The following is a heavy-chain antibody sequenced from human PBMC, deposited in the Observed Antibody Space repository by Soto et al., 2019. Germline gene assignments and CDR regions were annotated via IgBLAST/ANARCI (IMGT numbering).Heavy chain of an antibody. J-gene: IGHJ5*02. CDR1: GASLSRYY. D-gene: IGHD1-26*01. CDR3: VRDGTKNLRDRFEP. CDR2: IYATGDT. V-gene: IGHV4-4*07. Sequence: ETLSLTCNVSGASLSRYYWSWIRQPPGKGLEWIGRIYATGDTDYNPSLKSRISMSVDMSKKQFSLTLRSVTAADTAIYYCVRDGTKNLRDRFEPWGRGILVTVSS.